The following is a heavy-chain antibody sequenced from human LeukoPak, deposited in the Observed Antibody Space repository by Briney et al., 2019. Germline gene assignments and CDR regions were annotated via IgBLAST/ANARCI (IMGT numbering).Heavy chain of an antibody. D-gene: IGHD4-17*01. Sequence: GRSLRLPCTASGFTFGDYAMSWVRQAPGKGLEWVGFIRSKAYGGTTEYAASVKGRFTTSRDDSKSIAYLQMNSLKTEDTAVYYCTRATTGDYYFDYWGQGTLVTVSS. CDR2: IRSKAYGGTT. V-gene: IGHV3-49*04. CDR3: TRATTGDYYFDY. CDR1: GFTFGDYA. J-gene: IGHJ4*02.